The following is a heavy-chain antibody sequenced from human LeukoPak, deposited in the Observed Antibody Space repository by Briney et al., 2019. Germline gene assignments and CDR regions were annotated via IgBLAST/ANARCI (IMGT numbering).Heavy chain of an antibody. Sequence: ASVKVSCKASGYTFTSYDINWVRQATGQGLEWMGWMNPNSGNTGYAQKFQGRVTMTRNTSISTAYMELSSLRSEDTAVYYCARGIGVNYYGSGSYYIVYWGQGTLVTVSS. CDR1: GYTFTSYD. J-gene: IGHJ4*02. D-gene: IGHD3-10*01. CDR2: MNPNSGNT. CDR3: ARGIGVNYYGSGSYYIVY. V-gene: IGHV1-8*01.